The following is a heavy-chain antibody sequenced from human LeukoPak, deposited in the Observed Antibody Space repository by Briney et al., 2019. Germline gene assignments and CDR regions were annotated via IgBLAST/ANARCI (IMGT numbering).Heavy chain of an antibody. Sequence: SETLSLTCTVSGGSISSSSYYWGWIRQPPGKGLEWIGSIHYSGSTYYNPSLKSRITISVDTSKDQFSLKLSSVTAADTAVYYCARQDTITTPGVDYWGQGTPVTVSS. J-gene: IGHJ4*02. CDR1: GGSISSSSYY. CDR2: IHYSGST. CDR3: ARQDTITTPGVDY. V-gene: IGHV4-39*01. D-gene: IGHD3-3*01.